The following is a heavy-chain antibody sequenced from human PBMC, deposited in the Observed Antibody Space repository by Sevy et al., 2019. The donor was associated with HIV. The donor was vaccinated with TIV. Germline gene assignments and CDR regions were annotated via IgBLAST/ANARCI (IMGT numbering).Heavy chain of an antibody. CDR2: ISYDGSNK. CDR1: GFTFSSYA. Sequence: GGSLRLSCAASGFTFSSYAMHWVRQAPGKGLEWVAVISYDGSNKYYADSVKGRFTISRDNSKNTLYLQMNSLRAEVTAVYYCASKEGVVPAATAVDYWGQGTLVTVSS. D-gene: IGHD2-2*01. CDR3: ASKEGVVPAATAVDY. V-gene: IGHV3-30-3*01. J-gene: IGHJ4*02.